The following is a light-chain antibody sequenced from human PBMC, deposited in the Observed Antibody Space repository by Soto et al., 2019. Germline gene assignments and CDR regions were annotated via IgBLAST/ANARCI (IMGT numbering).Light chain of an antibody. CDR1: LLSKKY. J-gene: IGLJ3*02. CDR3: YSAADNSWV. Sequence: SYELTQPSSVSVSPGQTARITCSGDLLSKKYARWFQQKPGQAPVQVIYKDSERPSGIPERFSGSSSGTTVTLTISGAQVDDEADYYCYSAADNSWVFGGGTKL. CDR2: KDS. V-gene: IGLV3-27*01.